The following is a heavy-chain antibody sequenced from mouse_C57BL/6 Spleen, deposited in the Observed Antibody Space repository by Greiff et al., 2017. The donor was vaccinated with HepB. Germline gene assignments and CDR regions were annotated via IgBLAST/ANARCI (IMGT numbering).Heavy chain of an antibody. Sequence: VQGVESGPELVKPGASVKISCKASGYAFSSSWMNWVKQRPGKGLEWIGRIYPGDGDTNYNGKFKGKATLTADKSSSTAYMQLSSLTSEDSAVYFCARLRGNHAFDYWGQGTTLTVSS. CDR1: GYAFSSSW. CDR2: IYPGDGDT. D-gene: IGHD2-1*01. CDR3: ARLRGNHAFDY. J-gene: IGHJ2*01. V-gene: IGHV1-82*01.